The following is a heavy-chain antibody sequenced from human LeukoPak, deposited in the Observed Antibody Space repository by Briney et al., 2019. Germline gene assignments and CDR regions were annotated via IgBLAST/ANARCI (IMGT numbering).Heavy chain of an antibody. J-gene: IGHJ4*02. D-gene: IGHD1-14*01. CDR2: IYYSGST. Sequence: PSETLSLTCTVSGGSISSYYWSWIRQPPGKGLEWIGYIYYSGSTNYNPSLKSRVTISVDTSKNQFSLKLSSVTAADTAVYYCARDSRNSATTAFDYWGQGTLVTVSS. V-gene: IGHV4-59*01. CDR1: GGSISSYY. CDR3: ARDSRNSATTAFDY.